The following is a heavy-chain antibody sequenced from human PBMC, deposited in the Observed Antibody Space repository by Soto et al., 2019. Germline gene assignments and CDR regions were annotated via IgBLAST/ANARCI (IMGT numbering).Heavy chain of an antibody. CDR2: IGSSSSYI. J-gene: IGHJ4*02. D-gene: IGHD1-26*01. Sequence: EVQLEESGGGLVKPGGSLRLSCAASGFTFSSYSMNWVRQAPVKGLEWVSSIGSSSSYIYYADSVKGRFTISRDNAKNSLYLQMNSLRAEDTAVYYCARGGKWELPSDYWGQGTLVTVS. CDR3: ARGGKWELPSDY. CDR1: GFTFSSYS. V-gene: IGHV3-21*01.